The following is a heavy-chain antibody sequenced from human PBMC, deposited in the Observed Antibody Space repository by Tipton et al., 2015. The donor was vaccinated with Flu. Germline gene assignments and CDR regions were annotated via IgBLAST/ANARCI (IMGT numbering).Heavy chain of an antibody. CDR2: IYYSGST. D-gene: IGHD2-15*01. Sequence: TLSLTCTVSGGSISSSSYYWGWIRQPPGKGLEWIGSIYYSGSTYYNPSLKSRVTISVDTSKNQFSLKLSSVTAADTAVYYCATKEVSYCSGGSCNSYYLDYWGQGNLGTVSS. CDR1: GGSISSSSYY. CDR3: ATKEVSYCSGGSCNSYYLDY. V-gene: IGHV4-39*01. J-gene: IGHJ4*02.